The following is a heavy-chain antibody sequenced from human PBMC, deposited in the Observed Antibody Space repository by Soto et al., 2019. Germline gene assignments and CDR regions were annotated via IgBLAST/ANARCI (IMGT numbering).Heavy chain of an antibody. CDR3: ATVHNTSRSFDY. Sequence: GGSLRLSCAAPGFSFSGYAMTWVRQSPGKGLEWVSTTGASGRTTYYADSVKGRFTVSRDNSKNTLDLQMSSLRADDTAVYYCATVHNTSRSFDYWGKGTLVTVSS. D-gene: IGHD1-20*01. CDR1: GFSFSGYA. V-gene: IGHV3-23*01. CDR2: TGASGRTT. J-gene: IGHJ4*02.